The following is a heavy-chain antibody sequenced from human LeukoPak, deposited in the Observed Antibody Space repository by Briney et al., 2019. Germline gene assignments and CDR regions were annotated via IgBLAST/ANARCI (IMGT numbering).Heavy chain of an antibody. CDR2: IYPSDGST. CDR1: GYSFTSNY. CDR3: ARDQEAFDY. J-gene: IGHJ4*02. Sequence: ASVKVSCKASGYSFTSNYIHWVRQAPGQGLEWMGMIYPSDGSTSYAQKFQGRVIVSRDTSTSTVHMELSGLSSEDTAVYYCARDQEAFDYWGQGTLVTVSS. V-gene: IGHV1-46*01.